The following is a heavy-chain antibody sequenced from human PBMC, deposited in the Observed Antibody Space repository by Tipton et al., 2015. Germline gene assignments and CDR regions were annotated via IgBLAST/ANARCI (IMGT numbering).Heavy chain of an antibody. Sequence: GSLRLSCAASGFTFSSYWMHWVRQAPGKGLVWVSRINSDGSSTSYADSVKGRFTISRDNAKNTLYLQMNSLRAEDTAVYYCARDGGSSPWPHPRRRAVGGHGTPLSFSS. CDR3: ARDGGSSPWPHPRRRAV. CDR2: INSDGSST. J-gene: IGHJ6*02. D-gene: IGHD6-13*01. CDR1: GFTFSSYW. V-gene: IGHV3-74*01.